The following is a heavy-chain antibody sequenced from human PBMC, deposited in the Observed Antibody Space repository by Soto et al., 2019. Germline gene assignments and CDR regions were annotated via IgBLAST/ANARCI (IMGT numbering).Heavy chain of an antibody. V-gene: IGHV3-23*01. CDR3: GKIGTLSGVGH. CDR2: VCTGPECT. Sequence: EVQLLESGGGFVQPGGSLRLSCAATGFTFTNYAMTWVRQAPGKGLEWVSSVCTGPECTYYADAVKGRSTISRDNSKNMLYLQLNSLRAEDTAVDYCGKIGTLSGVGHWGQGSLVTVSS. J-gene: IGHJ4*02. D-gene: IGHD6-19*01. CDR1: GFTFTNYA.